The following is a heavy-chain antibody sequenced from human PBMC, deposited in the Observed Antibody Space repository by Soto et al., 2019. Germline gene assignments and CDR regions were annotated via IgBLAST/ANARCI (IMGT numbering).Heavy chain of an antibody. V-gene: IGHV3-30*03. J-gene: IGHJ4*02. CDR2: ISYDGSNK. Sequence: QVQLVESGGGVVQPGRSLRLSCAASGFTFSSYGMHWVRQAPGKGLEWVAVISYDGSNKYYADSVKGRFTISRDNSKNPLYLQMNSLRAEDTAVYYYTLLNSGWDSCDYWGQRNLVTVSS. CDR1: GFTFSSYG. D-gene: IGHD6-19*01. CDR3: TLLNSGWDSCDY.